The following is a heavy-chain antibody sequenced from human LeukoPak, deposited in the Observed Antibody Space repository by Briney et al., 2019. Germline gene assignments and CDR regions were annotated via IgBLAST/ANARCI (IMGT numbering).Heavy chain of an antibody. CDR1: GFNFGSYA. V-gene: IGHV3-30*04. CDR2: ISYDGGYQ. Sequence: GGSLRLSCAASGFNFGSYAMDWVRQAPGKGLEWVGDISYDGGYQSYAVSVRGRSTISRDNSKNTLFLQMNSLRPEDAAVYYCATESSLNNWGHGTLVTVSS. D-gene: IGHD1/OR15-1a*01. CDR3: ATESSLNN. J-gene: IGHJ4*01.